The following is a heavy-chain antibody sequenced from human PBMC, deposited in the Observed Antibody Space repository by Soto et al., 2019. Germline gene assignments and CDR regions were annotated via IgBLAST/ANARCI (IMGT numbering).Heavy chain of an antibody. Sequence: ASVKVSCKASGYTFTSYGISWVRQAPGQGLEWMGWISAYNGNTNYAQKLQGRVTMTTDTSTSTAYMELRSLRSDDTAVYYCARGLRYFDWLSTLPDYYYGMDVWGQGTTVTVSS. V-gene: IGHV1-18*01. CDR2: ISAYNGNT. D-gene: IGHD3-9*01. CDR1: GYTFTSYG. J-gene: IGHJ6*02. CDR3: ARGLRYFDWLSTLPDYYYGMDV.